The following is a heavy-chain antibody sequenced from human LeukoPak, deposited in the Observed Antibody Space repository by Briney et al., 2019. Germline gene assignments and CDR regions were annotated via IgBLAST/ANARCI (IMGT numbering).Heavy chain of an antibody. CDR3: ARWNYDSSGYWGF. CDR2: INHSGST. J-gene: IGHJ4*02. Sequence: SETLSLTCAVYGGSFSGYYWSWIRQPPGKGLEWIGEINHSGSTNYNPSLKSRVTISVDTSKNQFSLKLSSVTAADTAVYYCARWNYDSSGYWGFWGQGTLVTVSS. V-gene: IGHV4-34*01. D-gene: IGHD3-22*01. CDR1: GGSFSGYY.